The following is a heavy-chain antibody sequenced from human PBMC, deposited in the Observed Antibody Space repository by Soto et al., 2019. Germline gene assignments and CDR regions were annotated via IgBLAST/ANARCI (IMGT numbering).Heavy chain of an antibody. CDR2: IYATGTT. V-gene: IGHV4-4*07. J-gene: IGHJ5*02. Sequence: SETLSLTCTVSGASISGFYWSWIRKSAGKGLEWIGRIYATGTTDYNPSLKSRVMMSVDTSKKQFSLKLRSVTAADTAVYYCVRDGKKTLRDWFDPWGQGISVTVSS. D-gene: IGHD1-1*01. CDR1: GASISGFY. CDR3: VRDGKKTLRDWFDP.